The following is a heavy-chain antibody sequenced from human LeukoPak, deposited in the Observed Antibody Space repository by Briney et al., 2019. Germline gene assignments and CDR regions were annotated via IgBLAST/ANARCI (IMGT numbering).Heavy chain of an antibody. V-gene: IGHV4-59*08. CDR2: IYYSGST. CDR3: ARHFTYYYDSSGYPRDIFDI. J-gene: IGHJ3*02. CDR1: GGSISGYY. Sequence: SETLSLTCSVSGGSISGYYWSWLRQSPGKGLVWIGYIYYSGSTNYNPSLKSRVTISADMSKNQFSLKLNSVTAADTALYYCARHFTYYYDSSGYPRDIFDIWGQGTMVTVSS. D-gene: IGHD3-22*01.